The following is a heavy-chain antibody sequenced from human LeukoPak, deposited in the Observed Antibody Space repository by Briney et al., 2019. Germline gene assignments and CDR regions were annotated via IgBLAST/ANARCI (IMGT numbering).Heavy chain of an antibody. Sequence: SETLSLTCTVSGGSITSYSWNWIRQLPGKALEWIGYIYYSGSTSYNPSAKSRVTISVDAAKNQFSLKLSSVTAADTAVYYCARGNYYDNTHFDYWGQGTLVTVSS. CDR2: IYYSGST. CDR3: ARGNYYDNTHFDY. CDR1: GGSITSYS. J-gene: IGHJ4*02. D-gene: IGHD3-22*01. V-gene: IGHV4-59*01.